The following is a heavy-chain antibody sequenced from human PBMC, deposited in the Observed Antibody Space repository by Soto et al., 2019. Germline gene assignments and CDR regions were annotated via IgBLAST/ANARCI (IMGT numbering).Heavy chain of an antibody. CDR3: ARAIVGYSHSQGYNHYFDY. D-gene: IGHD3-22*01. V-gene: IGHV4-59*01. J-gene: IGHJ4*02. Sequence: SETLSLTCTVSGGSISDYYWSWIRQPPGKGLEWIGYIYYSGSTTYNPSLKSRVTLSTDTSKNQFSLTLTSVTAADTAVYYCARAIVGYSHSQGYNHYFDYWGQGTLVTVSS. CDR1: GGSISDYY. CDR2: IYYSGST.